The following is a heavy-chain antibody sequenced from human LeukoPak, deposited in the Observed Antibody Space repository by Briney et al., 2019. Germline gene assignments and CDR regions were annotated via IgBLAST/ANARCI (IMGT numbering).Heavy chain of an antibody. D-gene: IGHD6-19*01. CDR3: ARDRYTTGLDY. Sequence: GGTLRLSCSASGFTFTSSGMSWVRQAPGKGLEWVSAISGSGGSTYYADSVRGRLTISRDNSKNTLYLQMNSLRAEDTAVYYCARDRYTTGLDYWGQGTLVTVSS. V-gene: IGHV3-23*01. CDR2: ISGSGGST. J-gene: IGHJ4*02. CDR1: GFTFTSSG.